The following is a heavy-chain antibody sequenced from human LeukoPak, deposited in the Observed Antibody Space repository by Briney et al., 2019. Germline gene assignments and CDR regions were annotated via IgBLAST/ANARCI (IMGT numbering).Heavy chain of an antibody. D-gene: IGHD2-2*02. CDR1: GGSVSDNH. J-gene: IGHJ4*02. Sequence: SETLSLTCDVSGGSVSDNHWRWIRLAAGKGLEWIGRIHSSGSTSYNPSLKSRVTLSIDTSKNEFALKLSSMTAADTAVYYCAREARRYCTSTTCYMDFFFDYWGQGTLVTVSS. V-gene: IGHV4-4*07. CDR2: IHSSGST. CDR3: AREARRYCTSTTCYMDFFFDY.